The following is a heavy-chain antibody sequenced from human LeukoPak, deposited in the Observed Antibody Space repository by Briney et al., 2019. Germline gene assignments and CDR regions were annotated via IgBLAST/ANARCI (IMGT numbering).Heavy chain of an antibody. CDR2: IKQDGSEK. CDR1: GFTFSSYW. Sequence: GGSLRLSCAASGFTFSSYWMSWVRQAPGKGLECVANIKQDGSEKYYVDSVKGRFTFSRDNAKNSLYLQMNSLRAEDTAMYYCARDRALGYSSSFDYWGQGTLVTVSS. D-gene: IGHD6-13*01. CDR3: ARDRALGYSSSFDY. V-gene: IGHV3-7*05. J-gene: IGHJ4*02.